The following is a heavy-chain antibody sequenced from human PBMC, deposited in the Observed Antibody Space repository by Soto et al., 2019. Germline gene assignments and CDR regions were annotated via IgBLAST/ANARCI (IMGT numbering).Heavy chain of an antibody. V-gene: IGHV3-21*02. J-gene: IGHJ6*02. CDR3: AIDRTSLVSLLPPVYYFYAMEV. Sequence: EVQLVESGGGLVKPGGSLSLSCAASRFNFRSYTMNWVHQAPGKGLEWVSAISTAGGYIYYADSVKGRFTISRANARNSQYLLVHNLRVEATALYYWAIDRTSLVSLLPPVYYFYAMEVRGQGTGLSVSS. D-gene: IGHD3-22*01. CDR1: RFNFRSYT. CDR2: ISTAGGYI.